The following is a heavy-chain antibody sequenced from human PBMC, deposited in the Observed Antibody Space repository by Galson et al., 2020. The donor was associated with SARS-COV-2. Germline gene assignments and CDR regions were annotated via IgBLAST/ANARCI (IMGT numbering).Heavy chain of an antibody. CDR1: GFTFNRYS. CDR3: AMTINVPPGDF. D-gene: IGHD4-17*01. J-gene: IGHJ4*02. Sequence: GESLKISCAASGFTFNRYSMHWLRQAPGKGLEWVADISYDGYNKYHADSVKGRFTISRDNSKNMLYLHMDSVRPEDTAVYYCAMTINVPPGDFWGQGTLVTVSS. V-gene: IGHV3-30-3*01. CDR2: ISYDGYNK.